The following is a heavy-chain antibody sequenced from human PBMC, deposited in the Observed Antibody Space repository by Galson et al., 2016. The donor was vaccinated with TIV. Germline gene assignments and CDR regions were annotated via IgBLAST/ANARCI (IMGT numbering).Heavy chain of an antibody. Sequence: QSGAEVKKAGESLRISCKGSGYTFTRYWIGWVRQMPGKGLEWIGIVYPLDSEAKYNPSFQGQVTISADKSISTAYLQWRSLKASDTAMYYCARLPGYCANGVCCGDYACGLDVWGQVTTVTVSS. CDR3: ARLPGYCANGVCCGDYACGLDV. V-gene: IGHV5-51*01. CDR1: GYTFTRYW. CDR2: VYPLDSEA. D-gene: IGHD2-8*01. J-gene: IGHJ6*02.